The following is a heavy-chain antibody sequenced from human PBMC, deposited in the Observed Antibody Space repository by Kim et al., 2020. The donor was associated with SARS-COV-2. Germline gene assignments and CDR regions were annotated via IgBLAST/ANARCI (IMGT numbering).Heavy chain of an antibody. J-gene: IGHJ4*02. CDR3: ARAGYSSGWYIV. D-gene: IGHD6-19*01. V-gene: IGHV4-34*01. Sequence: SETLSLTCAVYGGSFSGYYWSWIRQPPGKGLEWIGEINHSGSTNYNPSLKSRVTISVDTSKNQFSLKLSSVTAADTAVYYCARAGYSSGWYIVWGQGTLVTFSS. CDR2: INHSGST. CDR1: GGSFSGYY.